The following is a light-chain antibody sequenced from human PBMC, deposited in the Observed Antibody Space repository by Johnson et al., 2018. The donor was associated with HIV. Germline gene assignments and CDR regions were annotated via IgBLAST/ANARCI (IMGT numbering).Light chain of an antibody. CDR1: SSNIGNNY. V-gene: IGLV1-51*01. Sequence: QSVLTQPPSVSAAPGQKVTISCSGSSSNIGNNYVSWYQQLPGTAPKLLIYDNNKRPSGIPDRFSGSKSGTSATLGITGLQTGDEADYYCGTWDSSLSAYYFFGTRTTVTVL. CDR2: DNN. CDR3: GTWDSSLSAYYF. J-gene: IGLJ1*01.